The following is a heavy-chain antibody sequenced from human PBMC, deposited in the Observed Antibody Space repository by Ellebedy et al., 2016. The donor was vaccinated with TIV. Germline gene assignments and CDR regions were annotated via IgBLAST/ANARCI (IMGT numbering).Heavy chain of an antibody. CDR2: INPSDGST. J-gene: IGHJ4*02. D-gene: IGHD3-22*01. Sequence: ASVKVSXXASGYTFTSYYMHWVRQAPGQGLEWMGIINPSDGSTTYAQKFQGRVTMTRGTSTSTVYMELSSLRSEDTAVYYCARALEGMDYYDSSGYFFDYWGQGTQVTVSS. V-gene: IGHV1-46*01. CDR1: GYTFTSYY. CDR3: ARALEGMDYYDSSGYFFDY.